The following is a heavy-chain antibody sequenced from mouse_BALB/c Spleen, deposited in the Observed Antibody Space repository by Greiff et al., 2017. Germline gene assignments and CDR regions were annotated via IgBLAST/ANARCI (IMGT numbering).Heavy chain of an antibody. J-gene: IGHJ3*01. CDR1: GYTFTSYW. CDR3: ARSGYDVGWFAY. D-gene: IGHD2-14*01. V-gene: IGHV1-87*01. CDR2: IYPGDGDT. Sequence: VQLQQSGAELARPGASVKLSCKASGYTFTSYWMQWVKQRPGQGLEWIGAIYPGDGDTRYTQKFKGKATLTADKSSSTAYMQLSSLASEDSAVYYCARSGYDVGWFAYWGQGTLVTVSA.